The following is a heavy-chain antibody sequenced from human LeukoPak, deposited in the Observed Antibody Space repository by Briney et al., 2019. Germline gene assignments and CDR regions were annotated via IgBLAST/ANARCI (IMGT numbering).Heavy chain of an antibody. Sequence: GGSLRLSCAASGFTFSTYWMIWVRQAPGKGLEWVANIKQDGNEKYYVNSVKGRFTIFRDNAKNSLFLQMNSLRAEDTAVYHCARAVDGAHYFDYWGQGTQVTVSS. J-gene: IGHJ4*02. CDR2: IKQDGNEK. V-gene: IGHV3-7*01. CDR3: ARAVDGAHYFDY. CDR1: GFTFSTYW. D-gene: IGHD6-19*01.